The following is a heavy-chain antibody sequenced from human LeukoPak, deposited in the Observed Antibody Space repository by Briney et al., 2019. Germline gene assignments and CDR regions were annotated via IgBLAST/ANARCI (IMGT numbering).Heavy chain of an antibody. CDR1: GGTFSSYA. J-gene: IGHJ2*01. CDR2: IIPIFGTA. V-gene: IGHV1-69*13. D-gene: IGHD4-23*01. Sequence: ASVKVSCKASGGTFSSYAISWVRQAPGQGLEWMGGIIPIFGTANYAQKFQGRVTITADESTSTAYMELSSLRSDDTAVYYCARGRRWSSHKSYGVWYFDLWGRGTPVTVSS. CDR3: ARGRRWSSHKSYGVWYFDL.